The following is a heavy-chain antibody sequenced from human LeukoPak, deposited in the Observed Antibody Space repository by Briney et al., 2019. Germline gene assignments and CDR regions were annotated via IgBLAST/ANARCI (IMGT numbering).Heavy chain of an antibody. CDR3: ARVVVVPAAHFDY. CDR2: IYYSGST. CDR1: GGSISSSSYY. J-gene: IGHJ4*02. V-gene: IGHV4-39*07. D-gene: IGHD2-2*01. Sequence: SETLSLTCTLSGGSISSSSYYWGWIRQPPGKGLEWIGSIYYSGSTYYNPSLKSRVTISVDTSKNQFSLKLSSVTAADTAVYYCARVVVVPAAHFDYWGQGTLVTVSS.